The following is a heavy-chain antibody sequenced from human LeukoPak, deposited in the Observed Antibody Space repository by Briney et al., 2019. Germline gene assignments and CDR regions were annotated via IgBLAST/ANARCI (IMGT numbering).Heavy chain of an antibody. J-gene: IGHJ6*03. D-gene: IGHD6-6*01. CDR1: GFTFSSYS. CDR3: ASNEYSSSFASYYYYYYMDV. Sequence: PGGSLRLSCAASGFTFSSYSMNWVRQAPGKGLEWVSSISSSSSYIYYADSVKGRFTISRDNAKNSLYLQMNSLRAEDTAVYYCASNEYSSSFASYYYYYYMDVWGKGTTVTVSS. CDR2: ISSSSSYI. V-gene: IGHV3-21*01.